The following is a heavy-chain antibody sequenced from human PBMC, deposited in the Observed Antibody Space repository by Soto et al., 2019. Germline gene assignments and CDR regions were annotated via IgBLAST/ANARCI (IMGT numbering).Heavy chain of an antibody. V-gene: IGHV4-30-2*01. CDR2: IYHSGST. Sequence: SETLSLTCAVSGGSISSGGYSWSWIRQPPGKGLEWIGYIYHSGSTYYNPSLKSRVTISVDRSKNQFSLKLSSVTAADTAVYYCASTTKYYYDSSGYYNGWYYYYGMDVWGQGTTVTVS. CDR1: GGSISSGGYS. D-gene: IGHD3-22*01. CDR3: ASTTKYYYDSSGYYNGWYYYYGMDV. J-gene: IGHJ6*02.